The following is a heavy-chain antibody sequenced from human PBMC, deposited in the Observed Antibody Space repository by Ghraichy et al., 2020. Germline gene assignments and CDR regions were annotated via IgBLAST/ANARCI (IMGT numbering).Heavy chain of an antibody. Sequence: GGSLRLSCAASGFTFSSYGMHWVRQAPGKGLEWVAFIRYDGSNKYYADSVKGRFTISRDNSKNTLYLQMNSLRAEDTAVYYCAKIYSGSYFSPFDYWGQGTLVTVSS. J-gene: IGHJ4*02. D-gene: IGHD1-26*01. V-gene: IGHV3-30*02. CDR1: GFTFSSYG. CDR3: AKIYSGSYFSPFDY. CDR2: IRYDGSNK.